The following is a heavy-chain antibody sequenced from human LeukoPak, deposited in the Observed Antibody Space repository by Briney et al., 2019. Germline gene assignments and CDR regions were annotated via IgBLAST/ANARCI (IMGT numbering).Heavy chain of an antibody. CDR1: GGTFSSYA. Sequence: GASVKVSCKASGGTFSSYAISWVRQAPGQGLEWMGRIIPILGIANYAQKFQGRVTITADKSTSTAYMELSSLRSEDTAVYYCARGYFGYSYGSEYYYGMDVWGQGTTDTVSS. CDR3: ARGYFGYSYGSEYYYGMDV. CDR2: IIPILGIA. D-gene: IGHD5-18*01. V-gene: IGHV1-69*04. J-gene: IGHJ6*02.